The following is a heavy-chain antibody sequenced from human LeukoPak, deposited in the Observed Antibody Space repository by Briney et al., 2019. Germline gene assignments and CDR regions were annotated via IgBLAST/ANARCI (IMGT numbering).Heavy chain of an antibody. CDR3: ARDLGYSYGRDFDY. CDR1: GFTFSSYS. V-gene: IGHV3-21*01. CDR2: ISSSSSYI. Sequence: GGSLRLSCAASGFTFSSYSMNWVRQAPGKGLEWVSSISSSSSYIYYADSVKGRFTISRDNAKNSLCLQMNSLRAEDTAVYYCARDLGYSYGRDFDYWGQGTLVTVSS. D-gene: IGHD5-18*01. J-gene: IGHJ4*02.